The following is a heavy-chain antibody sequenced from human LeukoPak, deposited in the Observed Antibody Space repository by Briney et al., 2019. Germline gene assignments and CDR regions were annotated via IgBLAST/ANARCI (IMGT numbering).Heavy chain of an antibody. CDR1: GGSISSAAYY. CDR3: ARRPIAAGNNWFDP. J-gene: IGHJ5*02. CDR2: IYYTGTT. D-gene: IGHD6-13*01. V-gene: IGHV4-39*01. Sequence: SETLSLTCTVSGGSISSAAYYWGWVRQPPAKGLDWIGSIYYTGTTYYSPSLQTRATLSFDTSKNQFSLKLTSVTATDTAVYFCARRPIAAGNNWFDPWGQGTLVTASS.